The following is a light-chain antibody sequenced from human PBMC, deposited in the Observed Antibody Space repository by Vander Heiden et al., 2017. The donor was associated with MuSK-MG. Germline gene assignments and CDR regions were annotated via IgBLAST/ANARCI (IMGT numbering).Light chain of an antibody. CDR2: AAS. Sequence: DIQMTQSPSSLSASVGDRVTITCRASQTIRNFLNWYQQKPGRAPKLLISAASSLQSGVPSRFSGSGSGTDFTLTINSLQPEDFATYYCQEGFSSPPTFGGGTKVEIK. J-gene: IGKJ4*01. CDR3: QEGFSSPPT. CDR1: QTIRNF. V-gene: IGKV1-39*01.